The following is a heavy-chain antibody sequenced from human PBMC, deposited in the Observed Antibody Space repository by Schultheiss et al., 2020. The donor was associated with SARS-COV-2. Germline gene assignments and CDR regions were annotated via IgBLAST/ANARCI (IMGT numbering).Heavy chain of an antibody. V-gene: IGHV4-38-2*01. CDR2: IYHSGST. D-gene: IGHD3-3*01. J-gene: IGHJ4*02. Sequence: SETLSLTCAVSGYSISSGYYWGWIRQPPGKGLEWIGSIYHSGSTNYNPSLKSRVTISVDTSKNQFSLKLSSVTAADTAVYYCARVEGDYDFWSGYLDYWGQGTLVTVSS. CDR3: ARVEGDYDFWSGYLDY. CDR1: GYSISSGYY.